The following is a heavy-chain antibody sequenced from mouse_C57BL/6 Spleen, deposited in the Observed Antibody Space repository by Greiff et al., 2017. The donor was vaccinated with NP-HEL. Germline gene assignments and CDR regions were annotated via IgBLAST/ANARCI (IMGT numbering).Heavy chain of an antibody. CDR2: IDPSDSYT. CDR3: ASWYFDY. V-gene: IGHV1-50*01. Sequence: VQLQQPGAELVKPGASVKLSCKASGYTFTSYWMQWVKQRPGQGLEWIGEIDPSDSYTNYNQKFKGKATLTVDTSSSTAYMQLSSLTSEDSAVYYCASWYFDYWGQGTTLTVSS. J-gene: IGHJ2*01. CDR1: GYTFTSYW.